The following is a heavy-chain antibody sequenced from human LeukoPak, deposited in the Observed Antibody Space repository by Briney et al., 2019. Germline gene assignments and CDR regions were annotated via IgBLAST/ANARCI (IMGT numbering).Heavy chain of an antibody. CDR3: AKGGLLVASFDY. J-gene: IGHJ4*02. Sequence: GGSLRLSCADSGFTFSSYWMHWVRHAPGKGLVWVSRINSDGSSTSYADSVKGRFTISRDNSKNTLYLQMNSLRAEDTAVYYCAKGGLLVASFDYWGQGTLVTVSS. V-gene: IGHV3-74*01. CDR1: GFTFSSYW. CDR2: INSDGSST. D-gene: IGHD5-12*01.